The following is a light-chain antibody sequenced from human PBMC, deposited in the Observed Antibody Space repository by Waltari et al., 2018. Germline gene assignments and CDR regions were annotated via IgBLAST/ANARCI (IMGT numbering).Light chain of an antibody. J-gene: IGLJ2*01. V-gene: IGLV1-40*01. CDR1: GSNIGAGYE. Sequence: QSVLTQPPSVSGAPGQRVTISCTGGGSNIGAGYEVHWYRQLPGKAPDLLIYGVNNRPSGVPDRFFGSLSGTSASLAITGLQAEDEADYYCQSYDTSLSVVFGGGTKLTV. CDR3: QSYDTSLSVV. CDR2: GVN.